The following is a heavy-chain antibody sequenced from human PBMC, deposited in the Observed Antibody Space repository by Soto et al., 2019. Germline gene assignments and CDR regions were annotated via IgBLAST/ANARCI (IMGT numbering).Heavy chain of an antibody. D-gene: IGHD3-10*01. V-gene: IGHV4-30-4*08. CDR2: IYYSGTT. Sequence: SETLSLTCTVSGGSISSGDYYWGWIRHPPGKGLEWIGYIYYSGTTYYSPSLKSRVAISVDTSKNQFSLKLSSVTAADTAVYYCARGGSYYGSGGRSGFDYWGQGTLVTVSS. CDR3: ARGGSYYGSGGRSGFDY. CDR1: GGSISSGDYY. J-gene: IGHJ4*02.